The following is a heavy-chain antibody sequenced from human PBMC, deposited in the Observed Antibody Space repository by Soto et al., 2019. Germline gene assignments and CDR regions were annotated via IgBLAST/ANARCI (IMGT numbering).Heavy chain of an antibody. CDR1: GFTINSYG. V-gene: IGHV3-30*03. J-gene: IGHJ5*02. D-gene: IGHD2-21*01. CDR2: ISYDGTNK. Sequence: VQLVASGGGVVQPGRSLRLSCAASGFTINSYGMHWVRQSPGKGLEWVAVISYDGTNKDYVDSVKGRFTISRDISKNTVYLQMNSLRPEDTAVYYCAIFIVIQTEATFPWGQGTLVTVSS. CDR3: AIFIVIQTEATFP.